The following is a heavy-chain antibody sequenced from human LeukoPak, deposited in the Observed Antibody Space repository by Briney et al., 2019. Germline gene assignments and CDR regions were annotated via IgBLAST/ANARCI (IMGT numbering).Heavy chain of an antibody. D-gene: IGHD3-22*01. V-gene: IGHV4-38-2*02. CDR1: GLSINSSYY. CDR2: IYYSGST. J-gene: IGHJ4*02. CDR3: ARYDSSGYYRLTFDY. Sequence: SETLSLTCSVSGLSINSSYYWGWIRQPPGKGLEWIGYIYYSGSTYYNPSLKSRVTISVDTSKNQFSLKLSSVTAADTAVYYCARYDSSGYYRLTFDYWGQGTLVTVSS.